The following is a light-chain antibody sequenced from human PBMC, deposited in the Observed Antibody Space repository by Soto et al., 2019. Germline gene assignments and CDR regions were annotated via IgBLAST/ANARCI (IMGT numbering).Light chain of an antibody. CDR1: RNVYTN. CDR2: GAS. V-gene: IGKV3-15*01. CDR3: QQYSNWPPEYT. Sequence: EIVMTQSPATLSVSSGERATLSCRASRNVYTNLAWYQQRPGQAPRLLIYGASTRATDIPGRFSGSGSGTEFTLTISGLQSEDVAVYYCQQYSNWPPEYTFGQGIKLEI. J-gene: IGKJ2*01.